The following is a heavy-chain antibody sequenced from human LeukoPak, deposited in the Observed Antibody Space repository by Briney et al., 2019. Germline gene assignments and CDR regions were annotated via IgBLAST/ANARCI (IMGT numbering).Heavy chain of an antibody. D-gene: IGHD6-19*01. Sequence: GGSLRLSCAASGFTVYGTYMSWVRQAPGKGLEWVGFIRSKAYGGTTEYAASVKGRFTISRDDSKSIAYLQMNSLKTEDTAVYYCTSSSAGDYWGQGTLVTVSS. J-gene: IGHJ4*02. V-gene: IGHV3-49*04. CDR2: IRSKAYGGTT. CDR3: TSSSAGDY. CDR1: GFTVYGTY.